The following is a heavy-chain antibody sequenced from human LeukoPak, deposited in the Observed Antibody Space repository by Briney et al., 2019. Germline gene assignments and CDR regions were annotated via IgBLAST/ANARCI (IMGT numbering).Heavy chain of an antibody. D-gene: IGHD3-9*01. V-gene: IGHV3-21*01. J-gene: IGHJ4*02. Sequence: GGSLRLSCAASGFTFNTFNTNWVRQAPGKGLEWVSSITSGGDYIDYADSVKGRFTTSRDNAKNSLSLQLNSLRVEDTAVYYCARGHYDVLAASYKWTPDYWGQGTLVTVSS. CDR3: ARGHYDVLAASYKWTPDY. CDR2: ITSGGDYI. CDR1: GFTFNTFN.